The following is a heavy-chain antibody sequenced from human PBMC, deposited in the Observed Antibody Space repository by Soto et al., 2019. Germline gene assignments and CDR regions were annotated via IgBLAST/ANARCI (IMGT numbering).Heavy chain of an antibody. D-gene: IGHD3-10*01. V-gene: IGHV1-69*13. CDR2: IIPIFGTA. J-gene: IGHJ5*02. Sequence: ASVKVSCKASGGTFSSYAISWVRQAPGQGLEWMGGIIPIFGTANYAQKFQGRVTITADESTSTAYMELSSLRSEDTAVYYCARSEAFLIYCFDPWGQGTLVTV. CDR1: GGTFSSYA. CDR3: ARSEAFLIYCFDP.